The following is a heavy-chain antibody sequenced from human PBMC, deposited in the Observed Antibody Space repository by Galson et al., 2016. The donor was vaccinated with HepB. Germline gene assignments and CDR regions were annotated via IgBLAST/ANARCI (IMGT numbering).Heavy chain of an antibody. V-gene: IGHV3-64D*06. D-gene: IGHD6-19*01. CDR1: GFTFSAYV. CDR2: ISHDGRAT. Sequence: SLRLSCAASGFTFSAYVMNWVRPAPGKGLEFVSAISHDGRATYYADSVKGRFTISRDNSKNTLYLQMSSLRVEDTAVYYCVKDSGWYLFDYWGQGTLVTVSS. CDR3: VKDSGWYLFDY. J-gene: IGHJ4*02.